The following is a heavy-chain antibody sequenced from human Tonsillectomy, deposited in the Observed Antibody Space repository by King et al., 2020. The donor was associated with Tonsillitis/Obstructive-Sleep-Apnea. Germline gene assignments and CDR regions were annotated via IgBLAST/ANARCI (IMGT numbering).Heavy chain of an antibody. V-gene: IGHV3-48*03. Sequence: EVQLVESGGGLVQPGGSLRLSCAASGFIFRSYEINWVRQAPGKRLEWVAYIGSSDSTLYYADSVKGRFTISRDNAKNSLYLQMDGLTVEDTAVYYCAREPISGSYHICLDDWGQGTLVTVSS. D-gene: IGHD3-22*01. CDR3: AREPISGSYHICLDD. CDR1: GFIFRSYE. CDR2: IGSSDSTL. J-gene: IGHJ4*02.